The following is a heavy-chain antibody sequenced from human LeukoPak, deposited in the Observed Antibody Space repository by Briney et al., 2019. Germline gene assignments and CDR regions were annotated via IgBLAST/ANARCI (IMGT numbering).Heavy chain of an antibody. V-gene: IGHV4-4*07. CDR3: AREGTTRPLDY. CDR2: IYTSGTT. J-gene: IGHJ4*02. D-gene: IGHD6-6*01. CDR1: GGSITTFF. Sequence: SETLSLTCTVSGGSITTFFWSWIRQPAGKGLEWIGRIYTSGTTNYNPSLKSRVTMSVDTSKNQFSLNLTSVTVADTAVYYCAREGTTRPLDYWGQGTLVTVSS.